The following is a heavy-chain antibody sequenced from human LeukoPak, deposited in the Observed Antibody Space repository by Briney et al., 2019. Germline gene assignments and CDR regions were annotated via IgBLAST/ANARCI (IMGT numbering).Heavy chain of an antibody. CDR1: DGSISSYY. J-gene: IGHJ5*02. D-gene: IGHD1-26*01. CDR2: IHVSGST. V-gene: IGHV4-4*07. CDR3: ARGLVGTTGEQNWFDP. Sequence: PSETLSLTCTISDGSISSYYWSWIRQPAGKGLEWIGRIHVSGSTNYNPSLKSRVTISVDKSKNQFSQKLSSVTAADTAVYYCARGLVGTTGEQNWFDPWGQGTLVTVSS.